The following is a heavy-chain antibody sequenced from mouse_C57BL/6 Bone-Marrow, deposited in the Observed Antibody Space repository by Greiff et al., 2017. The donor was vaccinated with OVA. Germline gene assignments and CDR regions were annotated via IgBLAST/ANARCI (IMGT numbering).Heavy chain of an antibody. CDR1: GYSITSGYY. V-gene: IGHV3-6*01. CDR3: ARDNYGSSYYFDY. Sequence: EVKLQESGPGLVKPSQSLSLTCSVTGYSITSGYYWNWIRQFPGNKLEWMGYISYDGSNNYNPSLKNRISITRDTSKNQFFLKLNSVTTEDTATYYCARDNYGSSYYFDYWGQGTTLTVSS. J-gene: IGHJ2*01. CDR2: ISYDGSN. D-gene: IGHD1-1*01.